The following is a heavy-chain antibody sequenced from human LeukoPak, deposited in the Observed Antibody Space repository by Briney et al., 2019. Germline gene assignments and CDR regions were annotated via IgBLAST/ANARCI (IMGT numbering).Heavy chain of an antibody. CDR3: ARGEYQLPDLLKFYYYYYMDV. CDR2: ISSSSSYI. J-gene: IGHJ6*03. D-gene: IGHD2-2*01. Sequence: PGGSLRLSCAASGFTFSSYSMNWVRQAPGKGLEWVSSISSSSSYIYYADSVKGRFTISRDNAKNSLYLQMNSLRAEDAAVYYCARGEYQLPDLLKFYYYYYMDVWGKGTTVTVSS. V-gene: IGHV3-21*01. CDR1: GFTFSSYS.